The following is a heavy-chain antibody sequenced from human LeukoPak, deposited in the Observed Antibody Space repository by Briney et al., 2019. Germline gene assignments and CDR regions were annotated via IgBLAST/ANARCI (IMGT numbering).Heavy chain of an antibody. CDR1: GFTFSSYA. D-gene: IGHD1-26*01. CDR2: ISYDGSNK. V-gene: IGHV3-30*04. CDR3: ARGGSYYVGAFDI. J-gene: IGHJ3*02. Sequence: GGSLRLSCAASGFTFSSYAMHWVRQAPGKGLEWVAVISYDGSNKYYADSVKGRFTISRDNSKNTLYLQMNSLRAEDTAVYHCARGGSYYVGAFDIWGQGTMVTVSS.